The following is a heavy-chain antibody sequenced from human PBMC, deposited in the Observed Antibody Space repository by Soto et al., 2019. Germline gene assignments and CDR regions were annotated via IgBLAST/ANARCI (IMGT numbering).Heavy chain of an antibody. J-gene: IGHJ5*02. CDR3: ARHIVQVVVAATYNWFDP. D-gene: IGHD2-15*01. CDR2: ISSSSSYI. V-gene: IGHV3-21*01. CDR1: GFTFSSYS. Sequence: GGSLRLSCAASGFTFSSYSMNWVRQAPGKGLEWVSSISSSSSYIYYADSVKGRFTISRDNAKNSLYLQMNSLRAEDTAVYYCARHIVQVVVAATYNWFDPWGQGTLVTVSS.